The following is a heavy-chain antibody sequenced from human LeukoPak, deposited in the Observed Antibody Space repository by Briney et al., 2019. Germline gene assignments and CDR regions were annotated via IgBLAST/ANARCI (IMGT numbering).Heavy chain of an antibody. D-gene: IGHD4-17*01. J-gene: IGHJ5*02. CDR2: IYTGGTT. V-gene: IGHV4-61*02. CDR3: ARGFDYGDYWFDP. CDR1: GGSISSGNYY. Sequence: PSETLSLTCTVSGGSISSGNYYWTWIRQPAGKGLEWIVRIYTGGTTTYNPSLKSRVTISIDTSKNQFSLKLSSVTAADTAVYFCARGFDYGDYWFDPWGQGSLVTVSS.